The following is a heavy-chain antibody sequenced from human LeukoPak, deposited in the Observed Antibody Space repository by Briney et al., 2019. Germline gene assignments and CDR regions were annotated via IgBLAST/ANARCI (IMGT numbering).Heavy chain of an antibody. CDR1: GGSISSYY. J-gene: IGHJ3*02. Sequence: SETLSLTCTVSGGSISSYYWSWIRQPPGKGLEWIGYIYYSGSTNYNPSLKSRVTISVDTSKNQFSLKLSSVTAADTAVYYCARGGTTYYYDSSGAEAAFDIWGQGTMVTVSS. D-gene: IGHD3-22*01. CDR3: ARGGTTYYYDSSGAEAAFDI. V-gene: IGHV4-59*01. CDR2: IYYSGST.